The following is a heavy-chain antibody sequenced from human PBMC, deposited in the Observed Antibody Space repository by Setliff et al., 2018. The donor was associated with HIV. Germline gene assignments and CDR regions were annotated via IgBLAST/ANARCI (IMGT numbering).Heavy chain of an antibody. CDR2: IQHSGRT. Sequence: GSLRLSCAASGFTFSIYSMNWVRQAPGKGLEWIGEIQHSGRTKYNPSLKSRVTLSVDTSKNQFSLKLTSVTAADTAVYYCARGSYYDYVWGNYRYTGFDYWGQGTLVTVSS. CDR3: ARGSYYDYVWGNYRYTGFDY. CDR1: GFTFSIYS. V-gene: IGHV4-34*01. J-gene: IGHJ4*02. D-gene: IGHD3-16*02.